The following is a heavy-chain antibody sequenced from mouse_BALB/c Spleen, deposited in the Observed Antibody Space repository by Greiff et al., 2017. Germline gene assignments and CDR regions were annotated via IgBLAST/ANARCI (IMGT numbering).Heavy chain of an antibody. CDR1: GFNIKDYY. CDR2: IDPENGDT. V-gene: IGHV14-4*02. D-gene: IGHD2-14*01. Sequence: VQLQQSGAELVRSGASVKLSCTASGFNIKDYYMHWVKQRPEQGLEWIGWIDPENGDTEYAPKFQGKATMTADTSSNTAYLQLSSLTSEDTAVYCGNGDRYDGPFDYWGQGTTLTVSA. J-gene: IGHJ2*01. CDR3: NGDRYDGPFDY.